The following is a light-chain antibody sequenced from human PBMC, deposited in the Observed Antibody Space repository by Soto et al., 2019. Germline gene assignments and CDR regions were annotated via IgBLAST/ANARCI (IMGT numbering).Light chain of an antibody. CDR2: AAS. Sequence: DFRMTQSPASLSASVGDRVTITCRASQGISNYLAWYQQKPGRLTKLLIYAASTLQSGVPSRFSGSGSGTDFTLTISSLQPEYVATYYCQKYNSAPLLTFGGGTKVEIK. V-gene: IGKV1-27*01. CDR3: QKYNSAPLLT. J-gene: IGKJ4*01. CDR1: QGISNY.